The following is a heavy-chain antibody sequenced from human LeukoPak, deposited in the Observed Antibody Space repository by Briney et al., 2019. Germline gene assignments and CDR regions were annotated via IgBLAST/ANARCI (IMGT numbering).Heavy chain of an antibody. V-gene: IGHV5-51*01. D-gene: IGHD1-26*01. Sequence: GESLKISCKGSGYSFTSYWIGWVRQMPGKGLEWMGIIHPGDSDTRYSPSFQGQVTISADKSISTAYLQWSSLKASDTAMYYCARGQAYSGRISDYWGQGTLVTVSS. J-gene: IGHJ4*02. CDR3: ARGQAYSGRISDY. CDR1: GYSFTSYW. CDR2: IHPGDSDT.